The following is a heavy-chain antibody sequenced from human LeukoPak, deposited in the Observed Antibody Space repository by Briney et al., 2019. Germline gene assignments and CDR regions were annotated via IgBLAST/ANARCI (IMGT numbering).Heavy chain of an antibody. V-gene: IGHV1-2*06. CDR2: INPNSGGT. J-gene: IGHJ4*02. Sequence: GAPVKVSCKASGYTFTGYYMHWVRQAPGQGLEWMGRINPNSGGTNYAQKFQGRVTMTRDTSISTAYMELSRLRSDDTAVYYCAREVNGDYALDYWGQGTLVTVSS. D-gene: IGHD4-17*01. CDR1: GYTFTGYY. CDR3: AREVNGDYALDY.